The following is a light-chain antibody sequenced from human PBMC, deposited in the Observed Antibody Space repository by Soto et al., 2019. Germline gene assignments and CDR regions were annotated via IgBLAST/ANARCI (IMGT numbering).Light chain of an antibody. V-gene: IGKV3-11*01. Sequence: ECVFTLSRATLYGSHQDIATLSCRASQSVSTYLAWYQQKPGQAPRLLIYDAFNRATGVPARFRGSGSGTDFTLTIRGLAPEDFSVYYCQQRDKMPIKFGEGARLEVK. CDR2: DAF. CDR1: QSVSTY. J-gene: IGKJ5*01. CDR3: QQRDKMPIK.